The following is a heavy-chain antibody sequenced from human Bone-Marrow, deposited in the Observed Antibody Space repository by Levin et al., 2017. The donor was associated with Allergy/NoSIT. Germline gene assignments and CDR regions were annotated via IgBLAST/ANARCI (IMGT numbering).Heavy chain of an antibody. CDR2: IRSKANSYAT. V-gene: IGHV3-73*01. CDR3: ASDIAALDYFDY. D-gene: IGHD6-6*01. J-gene: IGHJ4*02. Sequence: PGGSLRLSCAASGFTFSGSAMYWVRQASGKGLEWVGRIRSKANSYATAYAASVKGRFTISRDDSKNTAYLQMNSLETEDTAVYYCASDIAALDYFDYWGQGTLVTVSS. CDR1: GFTFSGSA.